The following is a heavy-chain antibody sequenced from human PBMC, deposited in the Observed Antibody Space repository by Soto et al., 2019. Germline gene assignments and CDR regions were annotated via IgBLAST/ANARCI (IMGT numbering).Heavy chain of an antibody. V-gene: IGHV3-48*03. CDR3: AARYCSSTSCYTDLGMDV. D-gene: IGHD2-2*02. CDR2: ISSSGSTI. CDR1: GFTCSSYE. Sequence: PGGCRGISCAASGFTCSSYEMNWVRQAPGKGLEWVSYISSSGSTIYYADSVKGRFTISRDNAKNSLYLQMNSLRAEDTAVYYCAARYCSSTSCYTDLGMDVWGQGTTVTVSS. J-gene: IGHJ6*02.